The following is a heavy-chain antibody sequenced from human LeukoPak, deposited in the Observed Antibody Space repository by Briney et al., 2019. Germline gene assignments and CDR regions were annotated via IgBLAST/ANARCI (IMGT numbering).Heavy chain of an antibody. CDR1: GFTFSSFY. V-gene: IGHV3-21*01. CDR2: ISTTGSYI. Sequence: GGSLRLSCAASGFTFSSFYMNWVRQAPGKGLAWVSSISTTGSYIYYADSLKGRFTISRDNAKNSLYLQMDSLRAEDTAVYYCTRVSGDHYYFDYWGQGTLVTVSS. D-gene: IGHD4-17*01. J-gene: IGHJ4*02. CDR3: TRVSGDHYYFDY.